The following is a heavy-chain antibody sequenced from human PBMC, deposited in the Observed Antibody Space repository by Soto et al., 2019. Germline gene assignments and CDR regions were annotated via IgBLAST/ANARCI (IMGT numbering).Heavy chain of an antibody. V-gene: IGHV3-23*01. Sequence: PGGSLRLSCAASGFTFSSYAMSWVRQAPGKGLEWVSAISGSGGSTYYADSVKGRFTISRDNSKNTLYLQMNSLRAEDTAVYYCAKDRAARSGKGGSWDWFDPWGQGTLVTVSS. CDR2: ISGSGGST. J-gene: IGHJ5*02. D-gene: IGHD6-6*01. CDR1: GFTFSSYA. CDR3: AKDRAARSGKGGSWDWFDP.